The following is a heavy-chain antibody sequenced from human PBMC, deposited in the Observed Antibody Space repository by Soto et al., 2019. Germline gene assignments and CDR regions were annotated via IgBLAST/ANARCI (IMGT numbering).Heavy chain of an antibody. CDR1: GYPFTGYY. V-gene: IGHV1-2*02. CDR2: INPNSGGT. D-gene: IGHD3-3*01. J-gene: IGHJ5*02. Sequence: GSVKASCKACGYPFTGYYMHLVRQAPGQGLEWMGWINPNSGGTNYAQKFQGRVTMTRDTSISTAYMELSSLRSYDTAVYYCARVDDLGWFDPWGQGTLVTGSS. CDR3: ARVDDLGWFDP.